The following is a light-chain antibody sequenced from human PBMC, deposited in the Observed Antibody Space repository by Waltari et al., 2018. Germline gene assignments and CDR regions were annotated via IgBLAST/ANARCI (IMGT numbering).Light chain of an antibody. V-gene: IGLV2-14*01. CDR3: TSYISSSIVI. CDR2: EVT. Sequence: QSALTQPASLSGSPGQSITISCTGASSDVDGFTYVSWYQHHPGKAPKLMIYEVTNRPSGVSNRFSGSRSGNTASLTISGLQAEDEADYYCTSYISSSIVIFGGGTKLTVL. CDR1: SSDVDGFTY. J-gene: IGLJ2*01.